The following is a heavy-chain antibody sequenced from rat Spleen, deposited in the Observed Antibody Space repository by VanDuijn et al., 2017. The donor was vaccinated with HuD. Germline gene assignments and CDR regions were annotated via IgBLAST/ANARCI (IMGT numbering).Heavy chain of an antibody. Sequence: EVQLQESGPGPVKVSESLSLTCSVTGHSITSSYRWNWIRKFPGNKMEWIGHISYSGSTSYNPSLKSRISITRDTSKNQFFLQLNSVTTEDTATYYCAREQLYYFDYWGQGVMVTVSS. D-gene: IGHD1-10*01. J-gene: IGHJ2*01. CDR3: AREQLYYFDY. CDR2: ISYSGST. CDR1: GHSITSSY. V-gene: IGHV3-1*01.